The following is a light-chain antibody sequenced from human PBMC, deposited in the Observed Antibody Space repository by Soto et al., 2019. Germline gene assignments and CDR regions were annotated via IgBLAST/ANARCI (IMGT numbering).Light chain of an antibody. CDR1: QSLLHSNGYNY. CDR2: LGS. J-gene: IGKJ2*01. V-gene: IGKV2-28*01. CDR3: MQALQTPMYT. Sequence: DIVMTQSPLSLPVTPGEPASISCRSSQSLLHSNGYNYLVWYLQKPGQSPQLLIYLGSNRASGVPDRFGGSGSGTDFPLKISRVEAEDVGVYYCMQALQTPMYTFGQGTKLEIK.